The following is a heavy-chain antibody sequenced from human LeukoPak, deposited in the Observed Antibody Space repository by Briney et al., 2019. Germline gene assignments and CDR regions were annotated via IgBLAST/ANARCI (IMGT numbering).Heavy chain of an antibody. CDR3: ARGRYCSADICSGGDAFDI. CDR2: IYTRGST. V-gene: IGHV4-4*07. J-gene: IGHJ3*02. D-gene: IGHD2-15*01. Sequence: SETLSLTCTVPGGSINNYYWSWIRQPAGKGLEWIWRIYTRGSTNYNPSIKSRVTMSVHTSKNQFSLKLSSVTAADTAVYYCARGRYCSADICSGGDAFDIWGQGTMVSVSS. CDR1: GGSINNYY.